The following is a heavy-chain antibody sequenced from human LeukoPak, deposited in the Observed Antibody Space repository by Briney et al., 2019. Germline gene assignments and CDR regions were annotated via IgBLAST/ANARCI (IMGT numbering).Heavy chain of an antibody. J-gene: IGHJ4*02. Sequence: GGSLRLSCAASGFTFSSYAMSWVRQAPGKGLEWVSSISGSGGSTYYADSVKGRFTISRDNPKNTLYLQMNNLRAEDTAVYYCAKDTSSGTYYDYWGQGALVTVSS. V-gene: IGHV3-23*01. CDR3: AKDTSSGTYYDY. CDR2: ISGSGGST. CDR1: GFTFSSYA. D-gene: IGHD1-26*01.